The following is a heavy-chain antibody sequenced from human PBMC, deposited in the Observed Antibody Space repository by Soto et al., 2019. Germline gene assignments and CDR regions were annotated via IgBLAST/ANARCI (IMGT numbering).Heavy chain of an antibody. CDR3: ARIGNYGSGSYYFGYGMDV. CDR1: GYSFTSYW. CDR2: IYPGDSDT. Sequence: PGESLKISCKGSGYSFTSYWIGWVRQMPGKGLEWMGIIYPGDSDTRYSPSFQGQVTISADKSISTAYLQWSSLKASDTAMYYCARIGNYGSGSYYFGYGMDVWGQGTTVTVSS. D-gene: IGHD3-10*01. V-gene: IGHV5-51*01. J-gene: IGHJ6*01.